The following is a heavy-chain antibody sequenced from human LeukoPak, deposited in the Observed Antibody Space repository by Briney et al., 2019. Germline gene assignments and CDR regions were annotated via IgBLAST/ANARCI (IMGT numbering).Heavy chain of an antibody. V-gene: IGHV4-59*01. CDR1: GGSISSYY. CDR2: VYYSGST. Sequence: SETLSLTCTVSGGSISSYYWSWIRQPPGKGLEWIGYVYYSGSTNYNPSLKSRVTISVDTSKNQFSLKLSSATAADTAVYYCARAAADYSNYGWFDPWGQGTLVTVSS. D-gene: IGHD4-11*01. J-gene: IGHJ5*02. CDR3: ARAAADYSNYGWFDP.